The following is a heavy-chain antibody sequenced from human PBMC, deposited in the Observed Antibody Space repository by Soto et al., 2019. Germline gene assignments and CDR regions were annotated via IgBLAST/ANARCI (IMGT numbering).Heavy chain of an antibody. D-gene: IGHD2-2*01. CDR1: GGSISSSSYY. J-gene: IGHJ4*02. CDR3: ARRVVVVPAAPFDY. V-gene: IGHV4-39*01. Sequence: SETLSLTCTVSGGSISSSSYYWGWIRQPPGKGLEWIGSIYYRGSTYYNPSLKSRVTISVDTSKNQFSLKLSSVTAADTAVYYCARRVVVVPAAPFDYWGQGTLVTVSS. CDR2: IYYRGST.